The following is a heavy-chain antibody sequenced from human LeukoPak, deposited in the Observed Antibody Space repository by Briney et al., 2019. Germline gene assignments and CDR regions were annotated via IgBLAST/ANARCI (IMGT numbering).Heavy chain of an antibody. CDR2: INTNTGNP. V-gene: IGHV7-4-1*02. J-gene: IGHJ3*02. Sequence: GASVKVSCKASGYTFTGYYMHWVRQAPGQGLEWMGWINTNTGNPTYAQGFTGRFVFSLDTSVSTAYLQISSLKAEDTAVYYCARDKDTAMVTSAFDIWGQGTMVTVSS. D-gene: IGHD5-18*01. CDR1: GYTFTGYY. CDR3: ARDKDTAMVTSAFDI.